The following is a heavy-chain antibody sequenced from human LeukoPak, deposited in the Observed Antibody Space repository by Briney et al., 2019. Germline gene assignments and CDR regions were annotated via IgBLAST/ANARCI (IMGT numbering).Heavy chain of an antibody. CDR2: INPNSGGT. CDR3: ARNKWFGELDYFDY. D-gene: IGHD3-10*01. CDR1: GYTFTGYY. J-gene: IGHJ4*02. V-gene: IGHV1-2*02. Sequence: ASVKASCKASGYTFTGYYMHWVRPAPGQGLEWMGWINPNSGGTNYAQKFQGRVTMTRDTSISTVYMELSRLSSDDTAVYHCARNKWFGELDYFDYWGQGTLDTVSS.